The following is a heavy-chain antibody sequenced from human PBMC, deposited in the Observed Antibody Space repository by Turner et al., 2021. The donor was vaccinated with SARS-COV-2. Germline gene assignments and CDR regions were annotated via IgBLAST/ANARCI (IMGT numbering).Heavy chain of an antibody. D-gene: IGHD3-22*01. J-gene: IGHJ6*02. CDR3: ACIQSYDRSDYYGMDV. Sequence: VQLVESGGGVIRPAGSLVLSCAASGFTFSSYAMNWVRQAPGKGLELVAVIGYDGSNKYDADSVKCRFTISRDNAKNTLYLQMNSLRAEDTAVYYCACIQSYDRSDYYGMDVWGQGTMVTVSS. V-gene: IGHV3-30-3*01. CDR2: IGYDGSNK. CDR1: GFTFSSYA.